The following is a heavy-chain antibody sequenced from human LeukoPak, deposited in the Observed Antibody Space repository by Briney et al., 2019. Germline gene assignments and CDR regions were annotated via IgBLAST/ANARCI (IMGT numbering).Heavy chain of an antibody. D-gene: IGHD1-14*01. CDR1: AFTFSSYV. J-gene: IGHJ4*02. V-gene: IGHV3-30-3*01. CDR3: ARELDGIQDLDY. Sequence: PGRSLRLSCATSAFTFSSYVMHWVRQAPGKGLEWVAVVSYDESNKYYADSVKGRFTLSRDNAKNSLYLQINSLRAEDTAVYYCARELDGIQDLDYWGQGTLVTVSS. CDR2: VSYDESNK.